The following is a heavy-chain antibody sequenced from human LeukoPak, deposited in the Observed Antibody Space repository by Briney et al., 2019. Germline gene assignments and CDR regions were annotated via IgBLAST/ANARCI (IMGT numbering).Heavy chain of an antibody. CDR1: GFTFDDYA. CDR2: ISWNSGSI. D-gene: IGHD5-12*01. J-gene: IGHJ4*02. V-gene: IGHV3-9*01. Sequence: GGSLRLPCAASGFTFDDYAMHWVRQAPGKGLEWVSGISWNSGSIGYADSVKGRFTISRDNAKNSLYLQMNSLRAEDTALYYCAKVTSSGYDDKYYFDYWGQGTLVTVSS. CDR3: AKVTSSGYDDKYYFDY.